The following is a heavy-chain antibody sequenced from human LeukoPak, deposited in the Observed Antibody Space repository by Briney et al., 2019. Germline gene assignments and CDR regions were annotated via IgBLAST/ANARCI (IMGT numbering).Heavy chain of an antibody. CDR1: GFTFSSYS. V-gene: IGHV3-21*01. CDR2: ISGSGEFI. D-gene: IGHD3-22*01. CDR3: ARDDSHGYHFFDS. J-gene: IGHJ4*02. Sequence: GGSLRLSCAASGFTFSSYSMNWIRQTPGKGVEWVSSISGSGEFIYYVDSVRGRFTISRDNGKNSLYLQMNSLRPEDTAVYYCARDDSHGYHFFDSWGQGTLVTVSS.